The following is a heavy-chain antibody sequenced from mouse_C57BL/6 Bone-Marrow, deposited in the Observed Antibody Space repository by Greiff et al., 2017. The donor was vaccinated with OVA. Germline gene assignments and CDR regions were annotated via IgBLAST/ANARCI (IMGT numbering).Heavy chain of an antibody. Sequence: QVQLQQPGAELVRPGSSVKLSCKASGYTFTSYWMDWVKQRPGQGLEWIGNIYPSDSETNYNQKFKDKATLTVDKSSSTAYMQLSSLTSEDSAVYFCARSSAYWYFDVWGTGTTVTVSS. CDR3: ARSSAYWYFDV. CDR1: GYTFTSYW. V-gene: IGHV1-61*01. CDR2: IYPSDSET. J-gene: IGHJ1*03.